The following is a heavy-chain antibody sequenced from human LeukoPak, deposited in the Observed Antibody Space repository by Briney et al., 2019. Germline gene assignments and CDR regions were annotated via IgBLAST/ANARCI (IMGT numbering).Heavy chain of an antibody. D-gene: IGHD2-21*01. Sequence: GGSLRLSCAASGFTFSSYEMNWVRQAPGKGLEWVSFISNSGNSIYYADSVTGRFTISRDNAKNSLYLQMNSLRAEDTAVYYCARDVVGRRRGAFDIWGQGTMLTVSS. J-gene: IGHJ3*02. CDR2: ISNSGNSI. V-gene: IGHV3-48*03. CDR1: GFTFSSYE. CDR3: ARDVVGRRRGAFDI.